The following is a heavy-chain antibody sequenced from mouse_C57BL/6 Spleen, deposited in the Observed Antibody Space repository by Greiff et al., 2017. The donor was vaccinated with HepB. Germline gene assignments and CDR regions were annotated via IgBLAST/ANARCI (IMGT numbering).Heavy chain of an antibody. Sequence: DVQLQESGTVLARPGASVKMSCKTSGYTFTSYWMHWVKQRPGQGLEWIGAIYPGNSDTSYNQKFKGKAKLTAVTSASTAYMELSSLTNEDSAVYYCTRSRFAYDYPYYFDYWGQGTTLTVSS. CDR1: GYTFTSYW. J-gene: IGHJ2*01. D-gene: IGHD2-4*01. CDR3: TRSRFAYDYPYYFDY. CDR2: IYPGNSDT. V-gene: IGHV1-5*01.